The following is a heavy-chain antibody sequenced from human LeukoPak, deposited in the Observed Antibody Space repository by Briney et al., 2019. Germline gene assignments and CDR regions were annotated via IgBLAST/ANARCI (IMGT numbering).Heavy chain of an antibody. CDR1: GFTFDDYG. V-gene: IGHV3-20*04. D-gene: IGHD3-16*01. CDR3: VRGWADTVMSRMDS. J-gene: IGHJ4*02. CDR2: INWNGGRT. Sequence: PGGSLRLSCAASGFTFDDYGMSWVRQAPGKGLEWVSGINWNGGRTVYADSVKGRFTISRDNAKNSLYLQMNRLRAEDTAVYYCVRGWADTVMSRMDSWGQGTLVTVSS.